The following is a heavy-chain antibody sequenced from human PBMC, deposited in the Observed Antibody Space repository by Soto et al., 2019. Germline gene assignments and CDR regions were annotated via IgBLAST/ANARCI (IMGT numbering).Heavy chain of an antibody. J-gene: IGHJ6*02. CDR1: GFTFSSFE. CDR3: ARVAREQWLVRMDV. CDR2: ISSSGSTI. D-gene: IGHD6-19*01. Sequence: GGSVRLSCAASGFTFSSFEMNWVRQAPGKGLEWVSYISSSGSTIYYADSVKGRFTISRDNAKSSLYLQMSSLRAEDTAVYYCARVAREQWLVRMDVWGQGPTVTVSS. V-gene: IGHV3-48*03.